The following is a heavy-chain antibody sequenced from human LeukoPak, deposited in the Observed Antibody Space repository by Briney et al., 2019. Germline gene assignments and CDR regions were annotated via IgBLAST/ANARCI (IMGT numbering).Heavy chain of an antibody. D-gene: IGHD5-12*01. CDR2: ITSSSTYI. V-gene: IGHV3-21*01. CDR1: GFTFSTYS. Sequence: GGSLRLPCAASGFTFSTYSMNWVRQAPGKGLEWVSSITSSSTYIYYADSVKGRFTISRDNAKNSLYLQMNSLRAEDTAVYYCARDGHSGYPFDYWGQGTLVTVSS. J-gene: IGHJ4*02. CDR3: ARDGHSGYPFDY.